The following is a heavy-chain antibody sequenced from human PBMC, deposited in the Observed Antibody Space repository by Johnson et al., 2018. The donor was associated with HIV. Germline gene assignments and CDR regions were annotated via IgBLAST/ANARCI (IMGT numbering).Heavy chain of an antibody. J-gene: IGHJ3*01. CDR1: GFTFSSYA. CDR3: VRDQGSGWPTNAFDF. V-gene: IGHV3-30-3*01. CDR2: ISYDGSNK. Sequence: QMQLVESGGGVVQPGRSLRLSCAASGFTFSSYAMHWVRQAPGKGLEWVAVISYDGSNKYYVDSVKGRFTISSDNPNNMMYLQMNSLSGEDIAQYYCVRDQGSGWPTNAFDFGGQGTKVTVSS. D-gene: IGHD6-19*01.